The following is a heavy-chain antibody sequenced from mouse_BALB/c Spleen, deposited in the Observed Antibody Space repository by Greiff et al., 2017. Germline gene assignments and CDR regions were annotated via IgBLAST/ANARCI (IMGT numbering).Heavy chain of an antibody. Sequence: EVKVVESGGGLVKPGGSLKLSCAASGFTFSSYAMSWVRQTPEKRLEWVATISSGGSYTYYPDSVKGRFTISRDNAKNTLYLQMSSLRSEDTAMYYCARQDGRYAMDYWGQGTSVTVSS. CDR1: GFTFSSYA. J-gene: IGHJ4*01. CDR2: ISSGGSYT. CDR3: ARQDGRYAMDY. V-gene: IGHV5-9-3*01. D-gene: IGHD2-3*01.